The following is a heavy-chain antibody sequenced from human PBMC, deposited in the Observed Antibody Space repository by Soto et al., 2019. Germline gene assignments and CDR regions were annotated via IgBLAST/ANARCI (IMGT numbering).Heavy chain of an antibody. CDR3: AYDRMDHNSVCDPFGL. Sequence: PGGSLRLSCAASGGTFSIYAMSWVRQAPGKGREWVSSIGGGPDDTYYADPVKGRFIISRDNSKSTVSLHMNALRAEDTAIYYCAYDRMDHNSVCDPFGLWGQGTMVTVSS. V-gene: IGHV3-23*01. D-gene: IGHD2-15*01. CDR2: IGGGPDDT. CDR1: GGTFSIYA. J-gene: IGHJ3*01.